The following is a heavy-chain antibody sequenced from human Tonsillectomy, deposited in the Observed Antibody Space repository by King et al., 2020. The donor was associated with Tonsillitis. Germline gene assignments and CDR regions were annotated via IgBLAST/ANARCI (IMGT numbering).Heavy chain of an antibody. D-gene: IGHD6-6*01. J-gene: IGHJ4*02. CDR1: GYTFTGYY. CDR3: ALADFSYSSSSLDY. CDR2: INPNNFGT. V-gene: IGHV1-2*02. Sequence: VQLVESGAEVKKPGASVIISCKASGYTFTGYYIHWVRQAPGQGLEWMGWINPNNFGTNSAQKFQGRVTMTRDTSINTAYLELSSLRSDDTAVYFFALADFSYSSSSLDYWGQGTLVTVPS.